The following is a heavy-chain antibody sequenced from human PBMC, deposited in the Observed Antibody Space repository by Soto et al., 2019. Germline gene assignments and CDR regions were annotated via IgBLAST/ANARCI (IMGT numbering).Heavy chain of an antibody. CDR3: AKARISSYGDSGGGYFDF. CDR2: ISGSGDNT. D-gene: IGHD4-17*01. J-gene: IGHJ4*02. V-gene: IGHV3-23*01. Sequence: EVQLLESGGGLVQPGGSLRLSCAASGFTFRSYAMTWVRQAPGKGLEWVSTISGSGDNTYYADSVKGRFSISRDNSKNTLYLQMNSLRAEDTAVFHCAKARISSYGDSGGGYFDFWGQGILVSVSS. CDR1: GFTFRSYA.